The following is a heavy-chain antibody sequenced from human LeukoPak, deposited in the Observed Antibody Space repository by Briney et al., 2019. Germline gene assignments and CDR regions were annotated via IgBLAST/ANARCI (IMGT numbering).Heavy chain of an antibody. Sequence: GGSLRLSCAASGFAFSSYAMYWVRQAPGKGLQWVALTSYDGSNTYYADSVKGRFTISRDNSKNTLYLQMNSLRAEDTAVYYCARGRWLQLYFDYWGQGTLVTVSS. CDR3: ARGRWLQLYFDY. J-gene: IGHJ4*02. CDR2: TSYDGSNT. CDR1: GFAFSSYA. V-gene: IGHV3-30*04. D-gene: IGHD5-24*01.